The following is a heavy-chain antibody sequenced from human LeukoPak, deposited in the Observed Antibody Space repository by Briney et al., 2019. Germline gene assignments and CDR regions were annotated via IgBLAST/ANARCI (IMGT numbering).Heavy chain of an antibody. Sequence: ASVTVSCTAAGYSLTSCGISWVRQAHAPGKGWKGCIGTYNGNTNYAQKLQGRVTMTTDTSTRTAYMELRSLRSDDTALYCCAREVGATSVFDMWGQGTMLTVPS. CDR3: AREVGATSVFDM. CDR1: GYSLTSCG. V-gene: IGHV1-18*01. D-gene: IGHD1-26*01. J-gene: IGHJ3*02. CDR2: IGTYNGNT.